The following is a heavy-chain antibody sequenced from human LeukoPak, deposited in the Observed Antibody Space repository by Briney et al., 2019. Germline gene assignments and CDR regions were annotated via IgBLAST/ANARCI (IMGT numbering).Heavy chain of an antibody. D-gene: IGHD6-13*01. CDR3: ARGCAAAHDAFDI. V-gene: IGHV3-21*01. J-gene: IGHJ3*02. CDR1: GLTFSSYS. CDR2: ISSSSSYI. Sequence: GGSLRLSCAASGLTFSSYSMNWVRQAPGKGLEWVSSISSSSSYIYYADSVKGRFTISRDNAKNSLYLQMNSLRAEDTAVYYCARGCAAAHDAFDIWGQGTMVTVSS.